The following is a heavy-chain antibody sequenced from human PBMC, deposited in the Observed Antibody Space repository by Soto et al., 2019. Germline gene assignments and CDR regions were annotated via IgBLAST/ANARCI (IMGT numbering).Heavy chain of an antibody. CDR3: AKDLGPLKLLNYVFYGLDV. D-gene: IGHD2-21*02. Sequence: PRGSLRPSCNASGFTVSSSYIIWCRHSPFMGLEWVAVIESGGTAHYADSVKGRFTISRDNPNNIIYLQLHTLRAEDTAVYYCAKDLGPLKLLNYVFYGLDVWGQGTTVTVSS. CDR2: IESGGTA. CDR1: GFTVSSSY. J-gene: IGHJ6*02. V-gene: IGHV3-53*01.